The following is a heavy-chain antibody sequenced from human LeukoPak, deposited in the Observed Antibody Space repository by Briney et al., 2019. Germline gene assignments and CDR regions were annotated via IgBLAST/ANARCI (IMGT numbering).Heavy chain of an antibody. CDR2: INPNGGGT. CDR1: GYTFTDYY. CDR3: GMTTTYYTDDSSQPRLATAPSGSASDPTFD. Sequence: ASVKVSCTASGYTFTDYYIRWVRQAPGQGLEWMGWINPNGGGTNYAQKFQGRFAMTRDTSITTAYMELSRLRSDDTAVYPSGMTTTYYTDDSSQPRLATAPSGSASDPTFD. J-gene: IGHJ2*01. V-gene: IGHV1-2*02. D-gene: IGHD4-11*01.